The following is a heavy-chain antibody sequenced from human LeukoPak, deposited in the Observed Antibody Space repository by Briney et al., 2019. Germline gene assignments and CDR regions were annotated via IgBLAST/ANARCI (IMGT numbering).Heavy chain of an antibody. Sequence: SETLSLTCTVSGGSISSSSYYWGWIRQPPGKGLEWIGSIYYSGSTYYNPSLKSRVTISVDTSKNQFSLKLCSVTAADTAVYYCARHYSSGWSDYWGQGTLVTVSS. CDR2: IYYSGST. D-gene: IGHD6-19*01. CDR3: ARHYSSGWSDY. V-gene: IGHV4-39*01. J-gene: IGHJ4*02. CDR1: GGSISSSSYY.